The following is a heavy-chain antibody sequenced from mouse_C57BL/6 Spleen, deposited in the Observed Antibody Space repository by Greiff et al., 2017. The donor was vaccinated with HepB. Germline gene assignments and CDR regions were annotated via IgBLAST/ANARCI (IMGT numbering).Heavy chain of an antibody. CDR3: ARRITTVVDDAMDY. J-gene: IGHJ4*01. Sequence: VQLQQSGPELVKPGASVTIPCKASGYTFTDYNMDWVKQSHGKSLEWIGDINPNNGGTIYNQKFKGKATLTVDKSSSTAYMELRSLTSEDTAVYYCARRITTVVDDAMDYWGQGTSVTVSS. CDR1: GYTFTDYN. CDR2: INPNNGGT. V-gene: IGHV1-18*01. D-gene: IGHD1-1*01.